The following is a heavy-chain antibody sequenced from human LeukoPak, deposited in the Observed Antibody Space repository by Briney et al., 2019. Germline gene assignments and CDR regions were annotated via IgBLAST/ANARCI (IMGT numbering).Heavy chain of an antibody. V-gene: IGHV1-2*06. CDR2: ISPNNCGT. CDR1: GYAFTDYY. CDR3: ARAPRQLLWFGDLDY. D-gene: IGHD3-10*01. Sequence: ASVKVFCKASGYAFTDYYIHWVRQASGQGLEWVGRISPNNCGTVYAQKFQGRVTMTSDTSISTAYMELSRLRSDDTAVYYCARAPRQLLWFGDLDYWGQGTLVTVSS. J-gene: IGHJ4*02.